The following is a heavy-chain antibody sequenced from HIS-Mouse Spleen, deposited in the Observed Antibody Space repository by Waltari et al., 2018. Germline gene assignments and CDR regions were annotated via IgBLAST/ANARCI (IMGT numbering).Heavy chain of an antibody. CDR1: GFTFSSYA. V-gene: IGHV3-30*04. D-gene: IGHD4-17*01. Sequence: QVQLVESGGGVVQPGRSRRLSCAASGFTFSSYAMHWVRPAPGKGLEWVAVISYDGSNKYYADSVKGRFTISRDNSKNTLYLQMNSLRAEDTAVYYCARAPHDADYGVVFDYWGQGTLVTVSS. J-gene: IGHJ4*02. CDR3: ARAPHDADYGVVFDY. CDR2: ISYDGSNK.